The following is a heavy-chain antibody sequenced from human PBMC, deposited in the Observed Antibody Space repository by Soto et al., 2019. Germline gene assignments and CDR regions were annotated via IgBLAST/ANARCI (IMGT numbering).Heavy chain of an antibody. CDR1: GFTFSSYA. CDR3: AKDFGASTTVTTLGDY. D-gene: IGHD4-17*01. Sequence: GGSLRLSCAASGFTFSSYAMSWVRQAPGKGLEWVSAISGSGGSTYYADSVKGRFTISRDNSKNTLYLQMNSLRAEDTAVYYCAKDFGASTTVTTLGDYWGQGTLVTVSS. CDR2: ISGSGGST. J-gene: IGHJ4*02. V-gene: IGHV3-23*01.